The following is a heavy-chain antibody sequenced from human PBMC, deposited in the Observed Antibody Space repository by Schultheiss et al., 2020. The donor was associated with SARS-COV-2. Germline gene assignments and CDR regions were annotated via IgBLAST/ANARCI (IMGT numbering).Heavy chain of an antibody. D-gene: IGHD3-22*01. V-gene: IGHV3-49*04. CDR3: TSRAYYYDGTGYYC. CDR2: IRSKAYGGTT. J-gene: IGHJ4*02. CDR1: GFTFGDYA. Sequence: GGSLRLSCSASGFTFGDYAMNWVRHAPGKGLEWVGFIRSKAYGGTTEYAASVKGRFTISRDDSKSIAYLQMNSLKTEDTAVYYCTSRAYYYDGTGYYCWGQGTLVTVSS.